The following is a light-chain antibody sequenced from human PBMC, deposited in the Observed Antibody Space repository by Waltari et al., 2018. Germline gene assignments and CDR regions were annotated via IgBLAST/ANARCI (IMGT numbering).Light chain of an antibody. V-gene: IGKV3-20*01. CDR1: KTFGSSS. CDR3: QQHGTLPAT. CDR2: RAS. Sequence: EIVLTQSPGTASLSPGERVTLSCRASKTFGSSSLAWYQQKPGQAPRLVIYRASRRATGIPDRFSGSGSGTDFSLTISRLEPEDFAVYYCQQHGTLPATFGQGTKVEIK. J-gene: IGKJ1*01.